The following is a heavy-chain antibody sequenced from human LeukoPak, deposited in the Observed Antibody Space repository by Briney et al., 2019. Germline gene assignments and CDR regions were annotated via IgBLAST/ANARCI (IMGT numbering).Heavy chain of an antibody. D-gene: IGHD6-13*01. CDR1: GYTFTSYG. V-gene: IGHV1-18*01. Sequence: ASVEVSCKASGYTFTSYGISWVRQAPGQGLEWMGWISAYNGNTNYAQKLQGRVTMTTDTSTSTAYMELRSLRSDDTAVYYCARSYSGSWLYYMDVWGKGTTVTISS. CDR3: ARSYSGSWLYYMDV. CDR2: ISAYNGNT. J-gene: IGHJ6*03.